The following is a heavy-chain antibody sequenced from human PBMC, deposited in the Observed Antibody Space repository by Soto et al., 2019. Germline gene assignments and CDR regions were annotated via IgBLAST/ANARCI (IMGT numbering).Heavy chain of an antibody. CDR3: ARAGGYNWNSLCY. CDR2: INHSGST. V-gene: IGHV4-34*01. CDR1: GGSFSGYY. J-gene: IGHJ4*02. Sequence: SETLSLTCAVYGGSFSGYYWSWIRQPPGKGLEWIGEINHSGSTNYNPSLKSRVTISVDTSKNQFSLKLSSVTAADTAVYYCARAGGYNWNSLCYWGQGTLVTVSS. D-gene: IGHD1-7*01.